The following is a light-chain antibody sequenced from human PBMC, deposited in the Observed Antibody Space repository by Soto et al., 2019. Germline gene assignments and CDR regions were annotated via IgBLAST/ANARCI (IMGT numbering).Light chain of an antibody. CDR2: DAS. V-gene: IGKV1-5*01. Sequence: DIQMTQSPSSLSASIGDRVSITCRASQSIGNFLNWYQQKPGKAPKLLIYDASSLESGVPSRFSGSGSGTEFTLTISSLQPDDFATYYCQQYNSYPYTFGQGTKLEIK. CDR3: QQYNSYPYT. CDR1: QSIGNF. J-gene: IGKJ2*01.